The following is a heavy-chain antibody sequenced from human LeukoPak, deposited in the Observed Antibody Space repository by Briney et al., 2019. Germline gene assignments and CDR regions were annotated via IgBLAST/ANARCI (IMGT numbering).Heavy chain of an antibody. D-gene: IGHD1-26*01. J-gene: IGHJ4*02. CDR3: AKDGQWELLSRQGSYFDY. CDR1: GITFRSYG. V-gene: IGHV3-30*18. CDR2: ISYDGRNK. Sequence: GGSLRLSCAASGITFRSYGMHWVRQAPGKGLEWVGVISYDGRNKDYADSVKGRFTISRDNSKSTLYLQMNSLRAEDTAVYYCAKDGQWELLSRQGSYFDYWGQGTLVTVSS.